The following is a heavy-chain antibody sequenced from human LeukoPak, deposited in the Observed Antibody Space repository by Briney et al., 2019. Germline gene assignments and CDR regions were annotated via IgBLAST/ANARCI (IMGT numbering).Heavy chain of an antibody. D-gene: IGHD1-26*01. CDR1: GFTFSSYS. V-gene: IGHV3-21*01. J-gene: IGHJ4*02. CDR2: ISSSSSYI. CDR3: AREEYSGSYYCDY. Sequence: GGSLRLSCAASGFTFSSYSMNWVRQAPGKGLEWVSSISSSSSYIYYADSVKGRFTISRDNAKNSLYLQMNSLRAEDTAVYYCAREEYSGSYYCDYWGQGTLVTVSS.